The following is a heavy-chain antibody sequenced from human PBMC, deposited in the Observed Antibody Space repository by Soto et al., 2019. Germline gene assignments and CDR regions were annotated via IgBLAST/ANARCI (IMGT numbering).Heavy chain of an antibody. CDR3: ARDLVGATKYIDY. J-gene: IGHJ4*02. Sequence: PSETLSLTCTVSGASISSYYWSWIRQPPGKGLEWIGYIFHSGSTNYNPSLKSRVTISVDTSKNQFSLKLSSVTAADTAVYYCARDLVGATKYIDYWGQGTLVTVSS. D-gene: IGHD1-26*01. V-gene: IGHV4-59*01. CDR1: GASISSYY. CDR2: IFHSGST.